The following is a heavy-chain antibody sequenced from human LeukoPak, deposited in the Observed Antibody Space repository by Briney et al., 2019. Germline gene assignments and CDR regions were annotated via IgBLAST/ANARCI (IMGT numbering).Heavy chain of an antibody. CDR2: FDPEDGEK. Sequence: GASVKVSCKVSGYTLTELSMHWVGQAPGKGLGWMGGFDPEDGEKIYAQKFQGRVTMTEDTSTDTAYMELSSLRSEDTAVYYCATDSQGQVGATNRPQRVYYFDYWGQGTLVTVSS. V-gene: IGHV1-24*01. CDR3: ATDSQGQVGATNRPQRVYYFDY. CDR1: GYTLTELS. J-gene: IGHJ4*02. D-gene: IGHD1-26*01.